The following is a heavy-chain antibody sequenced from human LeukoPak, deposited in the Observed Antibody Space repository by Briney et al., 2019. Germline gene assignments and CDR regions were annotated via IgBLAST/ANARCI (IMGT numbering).Heavy chain of an antibody. V-gene: IGHV3-23*05. CDR2: IETGGAST. Sequence: GGSLRLSCAASGFTFSSYGMSWVRQAPGKGLEWVSAIETGGASTYYADSVKGRFSISRDNSKNTLYLQMNSLRAEDTAVYYCAKGGAVSSKSITLIRGTRKYYYYMDVWGKGTTVTISS. D-gene: IGHD3-10*01. J-gene: IGHJ6*03. CDR3: AKGGAVSSKSITLIRGTRKYYYYMDV. CDR1: GFTFSSYG.